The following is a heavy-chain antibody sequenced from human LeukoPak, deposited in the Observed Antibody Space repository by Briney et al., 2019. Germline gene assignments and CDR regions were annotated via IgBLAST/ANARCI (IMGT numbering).Heavy chain of an antibody. V-gene: IGHV5-51*01. CDR2: IYPGDSDT. Sequence: NRGESLKISCKGSGYILTSYWIGWVRQMPGKGLEWMGIIYPGDSDTRYSPSFQGQVTISADKSISTAYLQWSSLKASDTAMYYCARPRIAAAGNVYYMDVWGEGTTVTVSS. CDR1: GYILTSYW. J-gene: IGHJ6*03. CDR3: ARPRIAAAGNVYYMDV. D-gene: IGHD6-13*01.